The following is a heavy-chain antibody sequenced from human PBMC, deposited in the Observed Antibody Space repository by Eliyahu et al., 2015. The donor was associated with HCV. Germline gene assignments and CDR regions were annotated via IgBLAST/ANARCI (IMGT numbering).Heavy chain of an antibody. Sequence: EVQLVESGGGLVQPGRSLRLSCIASGFTLGDHAINWVRQAXGEGXEWVGXIRSKPYGGTTEYAASVKGRFSISRDDSKNIAYLQINGLKTEDTAMYYCTRLADDTDEYFDYWGQGTLVTVSS. J-gene: IGHJ4*02. CDR2: IRSKPYGGTT. CDR3: TRLADDTDEYFDY. D-gene: IGHD2/OR15-2a*01. V-gene: IGHV3-49*04. CDR1: GFTLGDHA.